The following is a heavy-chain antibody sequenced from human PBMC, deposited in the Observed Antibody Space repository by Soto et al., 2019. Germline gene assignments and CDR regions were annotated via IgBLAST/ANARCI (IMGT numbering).Heavy chain of an antibody. J-gene: IGHJ6*03. CDR1: RGTSSFHR. D-gene: IGHD1-1*01. V-gene: IGHV4-59*11. Sequence: PSEMRCVTESGARGTSSFHRCRLLRPNQGKGLEWIGYIYYSGSTNYNPSLKSRVTISVDTSKNQFSLKLSSVPAADTAVYYCSRKQGVTRPTDSSVTDFWGKGTPVT. CDR3: SRKQGVTRPTDSSVTDF. CDR2: IYYSGST.